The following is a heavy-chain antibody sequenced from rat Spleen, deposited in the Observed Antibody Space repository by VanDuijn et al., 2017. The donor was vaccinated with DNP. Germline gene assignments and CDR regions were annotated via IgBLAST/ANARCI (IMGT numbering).Heavy chain of an antibody. V-gene: IGHV4-2*01. CDR1: GFNFNDYW. CDR3: ARGPNYGGWPDYFDY. J-gene: IGHJ2*01. CDR2: INKDSITI. D-gene: IGHD1-11*01. Sequence: EVKLVESGGGLVQPGRSLKLSCAASGFNFNDYWMGWVRQAPGKGLEWIGQINKDSITINYAPSLKDKFTISRDNAQNTLYLQMSKLGSEDTAIYYCARGPNYGGWPDYFDYWGQGTMVTVSS.